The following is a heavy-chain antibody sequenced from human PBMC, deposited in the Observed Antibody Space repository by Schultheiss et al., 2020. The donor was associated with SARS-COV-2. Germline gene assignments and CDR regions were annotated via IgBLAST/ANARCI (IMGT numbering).Heavy chain of an antibody. J-gene: IGHJ4*02. Sequence: SETLSLTCTVSGGSISTNRWTWIRQPPGKGLEWFGYIDYSGSTNYNPSLKSRVTISVDTSKNQFSLKLSSVTAADTAVYYCARAVAQDYWGQGTLVTVSS. CDR2: IDYSGST. D-gene: IGHD2-15*01. V-gene: IGHV4-59*12. CDR1: GGSISTNR. CDR3: ARAVAQDY.